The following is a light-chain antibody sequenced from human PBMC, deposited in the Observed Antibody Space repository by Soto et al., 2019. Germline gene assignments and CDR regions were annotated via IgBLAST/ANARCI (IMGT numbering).Light chain of an antibody. CDR2: GAS. CDR1: QSVSSSY. V-gene: IGKV3-20*01. J-gene: IGKJ4*01. Sequence: EIVLTQSPGTLSLSPGERATLSCRASQSVSSSYLAWYQQKPGQAPRLLIYGASSRATGIPDRFSGSGSGTDFALSSSRLELEHVAVYYYQQYGSSPAFGGGTKVEIK. CDR3: QQYGSSPA.